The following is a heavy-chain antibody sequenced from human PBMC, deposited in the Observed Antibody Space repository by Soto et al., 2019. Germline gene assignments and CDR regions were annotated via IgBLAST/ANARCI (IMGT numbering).Heavy chain of an antibody. Sequence: EVQLMESGGGLVQPGGSLSLSCAASAFTFNNYAMSWVRQAPGKGLEWVSGIGGSGRTTYYADSVKGRFTISRDNSNNTLFLQMNSLRAEDTAVYYCAKSRYSDSSGDFYDYWGQGTLVTVSS. CDR3: AKSRYSDSSGDFYDY. CDR1: AFTFNNYA. J-gene: IGHJ4*02. V-gene: IGHV3-23*01. CDR2: IGGSGRTT. D-gene: IGHD3-22*01.